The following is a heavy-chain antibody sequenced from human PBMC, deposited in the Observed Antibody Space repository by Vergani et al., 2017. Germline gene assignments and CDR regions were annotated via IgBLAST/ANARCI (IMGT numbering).Heavy chain of an antibody. Sequence: QITLKESGPTLVKPTQTLTLTCTFSGFSLNTRGVSVAWIRQPPGKALDWLALIYWNDDQHYSPSLNNRVTINKDTSKNQVVLTMTNMDYVDTGTYYCVYRKTECGTTGCHYPFYYYYYMDVWGKGTTVTVSS. CDR1: GFSLNTRGVS. V-gene: IGHV2-5*04. CDR3: VYRKTECGTTGCHYPFYYYYYMDV. CDR2: IYWNDDQ. D-gene: IGHD1-7*01. J-gene: IGHJ6*03.